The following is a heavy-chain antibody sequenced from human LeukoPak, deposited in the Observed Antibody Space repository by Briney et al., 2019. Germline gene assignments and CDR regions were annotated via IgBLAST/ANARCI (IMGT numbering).Heavy chain of an antibody. CDR3: ARGFGGATTSFDY. J-gene: IGHJ4*02. Sequence: SETLSLTCTVSGGSVSSGTYYWSWIRLPPGKGLEWIGYIYYSGTTNYNPSLKSRVTISIDTSRNQFSLKLSSVTAADTAVYYCARGFGGATTSFDYWGQGTLVTVSS. V-gene: IGHV4-61*01. CDR2: IYYSGTT. D-gene: IGHD1-26*01. CDR1: GGSVSSGTYY.